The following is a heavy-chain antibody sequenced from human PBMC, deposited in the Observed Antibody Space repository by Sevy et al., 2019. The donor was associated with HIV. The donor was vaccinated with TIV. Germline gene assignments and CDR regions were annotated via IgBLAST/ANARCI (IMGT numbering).Heavy chain of an antibody. V-gene: IGHV4-30-2*01. J-gene: IGHJ5*02. CDR2: IYHSGST. D-gene: IGHD3-22*01. CDR3: ARWCYYYDSSGYYYWFDP. Sequence: SGTLSLTCAVSGGSISSGGYSWSWIRQPPGKGLEWIGYIYHSGSTYYNPSLKSRVTISVDRSKNQFSLKLSSVTAADTAVYYGARWCYYYDSSGYYYWFDPWGQGTLVTVSS. CDR1: GGSISSGGYS.